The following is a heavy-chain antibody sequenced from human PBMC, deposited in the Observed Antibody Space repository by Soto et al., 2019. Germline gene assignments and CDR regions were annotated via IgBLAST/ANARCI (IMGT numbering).Heavy chain of an antibody. CDR2: IYYSGST. Sequence: QVQLQESGPGLVKPSETLSLTCTVSGGSISSYYWSWIRQPPGKGLEWIGYIYYSGSTNYNPSLRRRVTRSVDTSKNQLSLKLSTVTTADTAVYYCARSYRRYCSGDSCYSYYYSYMDVWGKGTTVTVSS. V-gene: IGHV4-59*01. CDR1: GGSISSYY. CDR3: ARSYRRYCSGDSCYSYYYSYMDV. J-gene: IGHJ6*03. D-gene: IGHD2-15*01.